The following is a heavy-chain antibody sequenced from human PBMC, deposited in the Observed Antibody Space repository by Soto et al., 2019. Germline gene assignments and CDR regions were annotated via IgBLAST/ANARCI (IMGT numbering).Heavy chain of an antibody. J-gene: IGHJ4*02. CDR2: ISGSGGST. CDR1: GFTFSSYA. V-gene: IGHV3-23*01. CDR3: AKWTEMGTTVTTFNY. D-gene: IGHD4-4*01. Sequence: GGCLRLSCAASGFTFSSYAMSWVRQAPGKGLEWVSAISGSGGSTYYADSVKGRFTISRDNSKNTLYLQMNSLRAEDTAVYYCAKWTEMGTTVTTFNYWGQGTLVTVSS.